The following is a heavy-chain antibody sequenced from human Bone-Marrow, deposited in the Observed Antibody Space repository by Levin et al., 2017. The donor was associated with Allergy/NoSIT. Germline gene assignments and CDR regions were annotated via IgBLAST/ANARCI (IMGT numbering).Heavy chain of an antibody. CDR2: IYQGGTT. V-gene: IGHV4-30-2*01. CDR3: ARASPLRVEGRGPGHSGRYYAMDV. Sequence: SETLSLTCGVSGGSISGGRYSWTWIRQPPGKGLEWIGYIYQGGTTHYNPSLKSRVTISEDRSKNQFSLKLTSVTAADTAVYFCARASPLRVEGRGPGHSGRYYAMDVWGKGTTVTVSS. D-gene: IGHD3-16*01. J-gene: IGHJ6*04. CDR1: GGSISGGRYS.